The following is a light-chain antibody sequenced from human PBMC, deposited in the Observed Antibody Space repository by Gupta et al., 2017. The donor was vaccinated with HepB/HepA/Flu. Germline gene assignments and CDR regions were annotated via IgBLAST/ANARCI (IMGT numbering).Light chain of an antibody. CDR1: QDVSNY. J-gene: IGKJ4*01. CDR2: DAS. CDR3: QQYDNLPRT. Sequence: DMQMSQPPSSLSASVGDRVTITCQASQDVSNYLNWYQQKPGKAPKLLIYDASNLETGVPSRFSGSGSGTDFTFTISSLQPEDIATYYCQQYDNLPRTFGGGTKVEIK. V-gene: IGKV1-33*01.